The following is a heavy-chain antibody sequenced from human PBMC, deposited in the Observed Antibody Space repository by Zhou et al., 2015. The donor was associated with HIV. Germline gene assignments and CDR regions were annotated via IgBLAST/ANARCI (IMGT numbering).Heavy chain of an antibody. D-gene: IGHD3-16*01. CDR1: GYTFTSYY. V-gene: IGHV1-46*01. Sequence: QVQLVQSGPEVKKPGASVTVSCKTSGYTFTSYYIMWVRQAPGQGLECMGIINPSGGATIYAQNFQDRVTITADTATSTASMELSRLKSDDTAVFFCVKETLDGNRWGPDRERGRWHFDLWGRGTLVTVS. CDR2: INPSGGAT. J-gene: IGHJ2*01. CDR3: VKETLDGNRWGPDRERGRWHFDL.